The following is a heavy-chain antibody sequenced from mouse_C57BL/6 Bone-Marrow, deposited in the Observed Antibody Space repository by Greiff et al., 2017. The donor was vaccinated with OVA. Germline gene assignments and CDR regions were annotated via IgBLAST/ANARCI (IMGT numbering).Heavy chain of an antibody. CDR2: INSDGGST. J-gene: IGHJ1*03. V-gene: IGHV5-2*01. CDR1: EYEFPSHD. Sequence: DVKLQESGGGLVQPGESLKLSCESNEYEFPSHDMSWVRKTPEKRLELVAAINSDGGSTYYPDTMERRFIISRDNTKKTLYLQMSSLRSEDTALYYCARGSSYDWYFDVWGTGTTVTVSS. CDR3: ARGSSYDWYFDV. D-gene: IGHD1-1*01.